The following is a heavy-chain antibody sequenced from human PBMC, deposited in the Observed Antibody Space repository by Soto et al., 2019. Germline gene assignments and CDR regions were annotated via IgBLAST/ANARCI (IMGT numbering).Heavy chain of an antibody. CDR1: GFTFSSYA. J-gene: IGHJ4*02. CDR3: AKVKGMSSGYYYDY. D-gene: IGHD3-22*01. Sequence: GGSLRLSCAASGFTFSSYAMSWVRQAPGKGLEWVSAISGSGGSTYYADSVKGRFTISRDNSKNTLYLQMNSLRAEDTAVYYCAKVKGMSSGYYYDYWGQGTLVTVSS. CDR2: ISGSGGST. V-gene: IGHV3-23*01.